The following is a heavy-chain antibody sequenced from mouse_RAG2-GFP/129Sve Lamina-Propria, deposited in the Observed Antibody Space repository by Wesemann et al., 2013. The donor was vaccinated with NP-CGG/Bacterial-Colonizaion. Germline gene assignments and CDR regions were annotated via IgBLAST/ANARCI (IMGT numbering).Heavy chain of an antibody. D-gene: IGHD1-1*01. Sequence: EMVLEWVATISGGGGNTYYPDSVKGRFTISRDNAKNTLYLQMSSLRSEDTALYYCARHYGSSYFDYWGQGTTLTVSS. CDR3: ARHYGSSYFDY. V-gene: IGHV5-9*01. CDR2: ISGGGGNT. J-gene: IGHJ2*01.